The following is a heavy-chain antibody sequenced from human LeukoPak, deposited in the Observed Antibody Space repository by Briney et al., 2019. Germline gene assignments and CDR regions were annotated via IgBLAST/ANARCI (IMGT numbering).Heavy chain of an antibody. D-gene: IGHD6-19*01. CDR1: GFTFSSYW. J-gene: IGHJ6*03. V-gene: IGHV3-23*03. CDR3: AKGGIAVTSTSVYYYMDV. CDR2: IYSDNT. Sequence: PGGSLRLSCAASGFTFSSYWMSWVRQAPGKGLEWVSFIYSDNTHYSDSVKGRFTISRDNSKNTLYLLMNSLRAEDTALYYCAKGGIAVTSTSVYYYMDVWGKGTTVTISS.